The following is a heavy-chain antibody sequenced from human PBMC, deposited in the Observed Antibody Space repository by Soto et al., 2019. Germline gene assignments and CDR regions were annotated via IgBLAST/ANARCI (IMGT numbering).Heavy chain of an antibody. CDR3: ASGIQLWLRRINNGYSG. CDR2: IIHMFGTA. CDR1: GGAFSSYA. D-gene: IGHD5-18*01. V-gene: IGHV1-69*12. Sequence: QVQLVQSGAEVKKPESSVKVSCKAPGGAFSSYAVSWVRQAPGQGLEWMGGIIHMFGTANYAQRFQDRVTITAYESTNTVYMELSSLRSEDTAVYFCASGIQLWLRRINNGYSGWGQGTLVTVSS. J-gene: IGHJ4*02.